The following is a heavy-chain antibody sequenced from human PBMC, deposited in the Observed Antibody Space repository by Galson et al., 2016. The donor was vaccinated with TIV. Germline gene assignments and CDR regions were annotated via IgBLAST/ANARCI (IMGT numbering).Heavy chain of an antibody. CDR3: ARVRRPADISFYDYYYMDV. Sequence: SVKVSCKASGGTLSRHTISWVRQAPGQGLEWMGRILPIVGITNYAQKLQGRVTIIADRFTSTVAMELSGLTSDATAVYYCARVRRPADISFYDYYYMDVWGKGTTVTVSS. CDR2: ILPIVGIT. V-gene: IGHV1-69*02. CDR1: GGTLSRHT. D-gene: IGHD3-9*01. J-gene: IGHJ6*03.